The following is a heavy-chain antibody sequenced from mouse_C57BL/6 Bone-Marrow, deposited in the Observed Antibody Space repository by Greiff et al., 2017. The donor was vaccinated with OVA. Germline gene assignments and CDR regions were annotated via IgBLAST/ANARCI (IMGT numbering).Heavy chain of an antibody. CDR2: IYPGDGDT. V-gene: IGHV1-82*01. D-gene: IGHD2-4*01. J-gene: IGHJ2*01. Sequence: VKVVESGPELVKPGASVKISCKASGYAFSSSWMNWVKQRPGKGLEWIGRIYPGDGDTNYNGKFKGKATLTADKSSSTAYMQLSSLTSEDSAVYFCARSRIYYDYDGVDYWGQGTTLTVSS. CDR1: GYAFSSSW. CDR3: ARSRIYYDYDGVDY.